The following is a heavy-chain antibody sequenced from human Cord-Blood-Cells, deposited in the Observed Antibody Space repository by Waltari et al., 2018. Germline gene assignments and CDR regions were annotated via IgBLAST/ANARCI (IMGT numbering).Heavy chain of an antibody. CDR1: GFTFSSYW. V-gene: IGHV3-7*01. CDR2: IKQDGSEK. Sequence: EVQLVESGGGLVQPGGSLRLSCAASGFTFSSYWLSWVRTAPGKGLEWVANIKQDGSEKYYVDSVKGRFTISRDNAKNSLYLQMNSLRAEDTAVYYCARSPSFIAAVDLDYWGQGTLVTVSS. D-gene: IGHD6-13*01. J-gene: IGHJ4*02. CDR3: ARSPSFIAAVDLDY.